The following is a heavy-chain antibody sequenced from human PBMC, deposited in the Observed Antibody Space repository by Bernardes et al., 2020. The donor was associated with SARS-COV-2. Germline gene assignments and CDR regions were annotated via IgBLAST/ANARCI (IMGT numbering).Heavy chain of an antibody. D-gene: IGHD2-8*01. CDR3: VTYLGETPDY. Sequence: SETLSLTCTVSDGSITSYYFNWVRQPPGKGLEWIAYIHHSGSTNYNPSLKSRVTLSIDTSRNQFYLKLRSVTAADTAVYYCVTYLGETPDYWGHGNLVTVSS. V-gene: IGHV4-59*01. J-gene: IGHJ4*01. CDR1: DGSITSYY. CDR2: IHHSGST.